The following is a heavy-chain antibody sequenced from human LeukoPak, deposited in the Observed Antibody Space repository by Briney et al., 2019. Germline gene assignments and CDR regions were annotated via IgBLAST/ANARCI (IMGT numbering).Heavy chain of an antibody. Sequence: ASVTVSCKASGFTFTSYDINWVRQASGQGLEWMGWMNPNNGNTSYAQKFQGRVTMTRDTSISTAYMELRGLRSEDTAVYYCVRDGEGVAISVNYWFDPWGQGTLVTVSS. CDR2: MNPNNGNT. CDR1: GFTFTSYD. D-gene: IGHD3-10*01. V-gene: IGHV1-8*01. J-gene: IGHJ5*02. CDR3: VRDGEGVAISVNYWFDP.